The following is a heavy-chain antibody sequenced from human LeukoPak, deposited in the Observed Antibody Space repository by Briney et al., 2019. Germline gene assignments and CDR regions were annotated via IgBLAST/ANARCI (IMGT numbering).Heavy chain of an antibody. CDR1: AFNFSDYG. CDR2: ITHDGSDK. V-gene: IGHV3-33*05. J-gene: IGHJ4*02. Sequence: GGSLRLSCAYSAFNFSDYGMGWVRQAPGKGLEWVAVITHDGSDKYYADPVKGRLSISRDNAKNSLYLQMNSLRAEDTAVYYCARVQDYYDSSGYYIAYYYFDYWGQGTLVTVSS. D-gene: IGHD3-22*01. CDR3: ARVQDYYDSSGYYIAYYYFDY.